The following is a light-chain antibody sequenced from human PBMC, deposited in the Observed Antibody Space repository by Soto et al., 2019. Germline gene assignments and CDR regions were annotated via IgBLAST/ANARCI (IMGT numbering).Light chain of an antibody. CDR2: DND. Sequence: QSALTQPPSISAAPGQKVTISCSGSTSNIGNYYVSWYQKLPGTAPKLLISDNDNRPSGIPDRFSGSKSGTSATLDITGLQTGDEADYYCGSWDGGLSVVLFGGGTKLTVL. V-gene: IGLV1-51*01. J-gene: IGLJ2*01. CDR3: GSWDGGLSVVL. CDR1: TSNIGNYY.